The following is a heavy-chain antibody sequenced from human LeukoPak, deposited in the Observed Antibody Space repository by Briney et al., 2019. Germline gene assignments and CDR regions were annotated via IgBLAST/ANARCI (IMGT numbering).Heavy chain of an antibody. CDR2: IYYNGST. Sequence: SETLSLTCTVSGGSISSYYWSWIRQPPGKGLEWIGYIYYNGSTNYNPSLKSRVTISVDTSKNQFSLKLSSVTAADTAVYYCARHWLTGGIYHWGQGTLVTVSS. CDR3: ARHWLTGGIYH. V-gene: IGHV4-59*08. J-gene: IGHJ4*02. D-gene: IGHD3-9*01. CDR1: GGSISSYY.